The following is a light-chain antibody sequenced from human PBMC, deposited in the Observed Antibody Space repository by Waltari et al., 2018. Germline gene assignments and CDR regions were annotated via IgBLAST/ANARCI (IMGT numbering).Light chain of an antibody. J-gene: IGKJ1*01. CDR3: QQYSNWPRT. CDR2: GAS. CDR1: QSVSSS. V-gene: IGKV3-15*01. Sequence: EIVLTQSQATLSLSPGERATLSCRASQSVSSSLAWYQQKPGQAPRLLIYGASSRATGIPDRFSGSGYGTDFTITISSLEPEDFAVYYCQQYSNWPRTFGQGTKVEIK.